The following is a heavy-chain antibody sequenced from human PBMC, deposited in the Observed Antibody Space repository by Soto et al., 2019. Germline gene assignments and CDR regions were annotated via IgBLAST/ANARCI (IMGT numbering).Heavy chain of an antibody. CDR3: ARLWFGKLRRGYYYGMDV. J-gene: IGHJ6*02. CDR1: GYTFTSYA. Sequence: ASVKVSCKASGYTFTSYAMHWVRQAPGQRLEWMGWINAGNGNTKYSQKFQGRVTITRDTSASTAYMELSSLRSEDTAVYYCARLWFGKLRRGYYYGMDVWGQGTTVTVSS. CDR2: INAGNGNT. D-gene: IGHD3-10*01. V-gene: IGHV1-3*01.